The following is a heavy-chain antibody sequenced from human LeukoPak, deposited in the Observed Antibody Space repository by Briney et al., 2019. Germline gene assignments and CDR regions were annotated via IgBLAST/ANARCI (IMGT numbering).Heavy chain of an antibody. V-gene: IGHV1-69*04. CDR1: GGTFSSYA. CDR3: ARDADSYGYEDAFDI. CDR2: IIPILGIA. J-gene: IGHJ3*02. D-gene: IGHD5-18*01. Sequence: SVKVSCKASGGTFSSYAISWVRQAPGQGLEWMGRIIPILGIANYAQKFQGRVTITADKSTSTAYMELSSLRSEDTAVYYCARDADSYGYEDAFDIWGQGTLVTVSS.